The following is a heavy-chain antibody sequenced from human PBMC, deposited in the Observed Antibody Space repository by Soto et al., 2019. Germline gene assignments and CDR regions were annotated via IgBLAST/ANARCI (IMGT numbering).Heavy chain of an antibody. CDR2: ISGSGGST. Sequence: HPSAASGVTFISYAMSRVIQTKGKGLEWVSAISGSGGSTYYADSVKGRFTISRDNSKDTLYLQMNSLRAEDTAVYYCAKAGVGFDNYYYYGMDVWAQATTVTVSS. CDR3: AKAGVGFDNYYYYGMDV. CDR1: GVTFISYA. D-gene: IGHD7-27*01. J-gene: IGHJ6*02. V-gene: IGHV3-23*01.